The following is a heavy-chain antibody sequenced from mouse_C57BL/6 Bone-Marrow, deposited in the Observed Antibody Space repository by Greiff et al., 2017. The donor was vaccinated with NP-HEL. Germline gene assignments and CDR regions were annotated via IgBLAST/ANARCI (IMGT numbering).Heavy chain of an antibody. J-gene: IGHJ3*01. V-gene: IGHV1-85*01. CDR3: ARAVYYDFTGVFAY. D-gene: IGHD2-4*01. CDR2: IYPRDGST. CDR1: GYTFTSSD. Sequence: VQLQQSGPELVKPGASVKLSCKASGYTFTSSDINWVKQRPGQGLEWIGWIYPRDGSTKYTEKFKGKATLTVDTSSSTAYMELHSLTSEDSAVYFCARAVYYDFTGVFAYWGQGTLVTVSA.